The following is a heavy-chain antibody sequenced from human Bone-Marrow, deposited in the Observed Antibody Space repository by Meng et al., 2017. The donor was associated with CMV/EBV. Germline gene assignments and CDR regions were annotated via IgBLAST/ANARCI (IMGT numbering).Heavy chain of an antibody. D-gene: IGHD1-26*01. Sequence: SGDPFTGYYMHWVRQAPGQGLEWMGWINPNSGGTNYAQKFQGRVTMTRDTSISTAYMELSRLRSDDTAVYYCARDGAYSGSYGDFDYWGQGTLVTVSS. J-gene: IGHJ4*02. CDR3: ARDGAYSGSYGDFDY. V-gene: IGHV1-2*02. CDR1: GDPFTGYY. CDR2: INPNSGGT.